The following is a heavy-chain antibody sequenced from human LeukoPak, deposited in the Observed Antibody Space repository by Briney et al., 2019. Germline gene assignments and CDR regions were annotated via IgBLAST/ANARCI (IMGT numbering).Heavy chain of an antibody. V-gene: IGHV4-39*07. J-gene: IGHJ4*02. CDR2: IYYSGTT. D-gene: IGHD6-13*01. CDR3: ARDEGVHSSSWSPHFDY. CDR1: GGSISSSSYY. Sequence: SETLSPTCTVSGGSISSSSYYWGWIRQPPGKGLEWIGSIYYSGTTYYNPSLKSRVTISVDTSKNQFSLKLSSVTAADTAVYYCARDEGVHSSSWSPHFDYWGQGTLVTVSS.